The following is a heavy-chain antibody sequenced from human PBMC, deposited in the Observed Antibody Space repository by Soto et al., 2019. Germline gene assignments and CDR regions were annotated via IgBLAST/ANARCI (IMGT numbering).Heavy chain of an antibody. J-gene: IGHJ4*02. V-gene: IGHV1-69*01. CDR3: TRHRGYSSGYWGQDF. Sequence: QVQLVQSGAEVKKPGSSVKVSCKASGGAFGSYAINWVRQAPGQGLEWMAGIIPMFDTTNYAQRFQGRVTVTADESTSTVYLELTRLRSEDTAMYYCTRHRGYSSGYWGQDFWGQGTLVTVSS. D-gene: IGHD5-12*01. CDR2: IIPMFDTT. CDR1: GGAFGSYA.